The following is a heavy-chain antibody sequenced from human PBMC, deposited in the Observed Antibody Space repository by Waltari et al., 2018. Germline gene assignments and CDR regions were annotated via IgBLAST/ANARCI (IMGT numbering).Heavy chain of an antibody. V-gene: IGHV4-31*03. Sequence: QVQLQESGPGLVKPSQTLSLTCTVSGGSIRSGGYYWTWIRQHPGKGLEWIGYLYYSGSTYYNPSLKSRVTISVDTSKNQFSLKLSSVTAADTAVYYCARSGRLGAYFDYWGQGTLVTVSS. CDR3: ARSGRLGAYFDY. CDR1: GGSIRSGGYY. J-gene: IGHJ4*02. CDR2: LYYSGST. D-gene: IGHD3-16*01.